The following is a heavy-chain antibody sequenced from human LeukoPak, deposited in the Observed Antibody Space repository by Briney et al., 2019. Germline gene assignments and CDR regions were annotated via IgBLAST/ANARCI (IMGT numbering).Heavy chain of an antibody. CDR2: ISYDGSNK. J-gene: IGHJ4*02. V-gene: IGHV3-30*03. CDR3: ARGVRIAVAGYIDY. CDR1: GFTFSSWG. D-gene: IGHD6-19*01. Sequence: GGSLRLSCAASGFTFSSWGMNWVRQAPGKGLEWVAVISYDGSNKNYADSVKGRFTISRDNSKNTLYLQMNSLRAEDTTVYYCARGVRIAVAGYIDYWGQGTLVTVSS.